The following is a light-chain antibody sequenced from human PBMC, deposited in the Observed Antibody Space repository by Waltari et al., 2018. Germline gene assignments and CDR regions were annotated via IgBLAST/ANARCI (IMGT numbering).Light chain of an antibody. CDR2: HAS. Sequence: EIVLTQSQGTLSLSQGERATLSCRASQGVGKYLAWYQQRPGQAPRLLLYHASIRATGIPDRFSGSGSGTDFSLTIIRLEPEDFAVYYCQKYDFLPATFGQGTTLEIK. V-gene: IGKV3-20*01. CDR1: QGVGKY. CDR3: QKYDFLPAT. J-gene: IGKJ1*01.